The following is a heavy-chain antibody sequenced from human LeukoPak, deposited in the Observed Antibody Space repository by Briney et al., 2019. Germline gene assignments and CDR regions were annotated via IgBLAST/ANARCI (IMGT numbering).Heavy chain of an antibody. CDR2: INHSGST. CDR3: ARGIAAAFDY. CDR1: GGSISSYY. J-gene: IGHJ4*02. V-gene: IGHV4-34*01. D-gene: IGHD6-13*01. Sequence: SETLSLTCTVSGGSISSYYWSWIRQPPGKGLEWIGEINHSGSTNYNLSLKSRVTISVDTSKNQFSLKLSSVTAADTAVYYCARGIAAAFDYWGQGTLVTVSS.